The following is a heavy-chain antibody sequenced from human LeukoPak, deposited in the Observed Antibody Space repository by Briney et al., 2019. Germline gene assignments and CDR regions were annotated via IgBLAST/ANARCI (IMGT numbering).Heavy chain of an antibody. V-gene: IGHV4-61*01. D-gene: IGHD3-10*01. CDR2: IYYSGST. Sequence: SEALSLTCTVSGGSVSSGSYYWSWIRQPPGKGLEWIGYIYYSGSTNYNPSLKSRVTISVDTSKNQFSLKLSSVTAADTAVYYCAREVNYYGSGSYPGNWGQGTLVTVSS. CDR3: AREVNYYGSGSYPGN. J-gene: IGHJ4*02. CDR1: GGSVSSGSYY.